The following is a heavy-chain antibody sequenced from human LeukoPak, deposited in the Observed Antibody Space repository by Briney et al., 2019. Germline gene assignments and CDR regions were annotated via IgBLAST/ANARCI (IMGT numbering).Heavy chain of an antibody. J-gene: IGHJ5*02. Sequence: ASVKVSCKAAGYTFTGYYMFWVRQAPGQGLEWMRRINPNSGGTNNEQKFQGRVSMARDTSTSTAYMELSRLRSDDTAVYYGARGYCSGGSCYSVENWFDPWGQGTLVTVSS. V-gene: IGHV1-2*06. CDR2: INPNSGGT. CDR1: GYTFTGYY. CDR3: ARGYCSGGSCYSVENWFDP. D-gene: IGHD2-15*01.